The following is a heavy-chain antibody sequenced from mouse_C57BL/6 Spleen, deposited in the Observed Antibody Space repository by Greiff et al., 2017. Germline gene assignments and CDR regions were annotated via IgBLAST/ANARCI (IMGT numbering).Heavy chain of an antibody. V-gene: IGHV1-64*01. D-gene: IGHD1-1*01. Sequence: QVQLQQPGAELVKPGASVKLSCKASGYTFTSYWMHWVKQRPGQGLEWIGMIHPNSGSTNYNEKFKSKATLTVDKSSSTAYMQLSSLTSEDSAVYYSARNYGKYYAMDYWGQGTSVTVSS. CDR3: ARNYGKYYAMDY. CDR2: IHPNSGST. J-gene: IGHJ4*01. CDR1: GYTFTSYW.